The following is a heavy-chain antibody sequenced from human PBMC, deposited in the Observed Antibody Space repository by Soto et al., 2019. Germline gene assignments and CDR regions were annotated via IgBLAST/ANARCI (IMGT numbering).Heavy chain of an antibody. D-gene: IGHD5-12*01. CDR3: ARDRVATMGIDY. V-gene: IGHV4-31*03. CDR2: IFYSGST. Sequence: PSETLSLTCTVSGGSINSGGYCWNWIRQHPGKGLEWIGYIFYSGSTYYNPSLKSRLTISMDTSKNQLSLKLSSVTAADTAVYYCARDRVATMGIDYWGQGTLVTVSS. CDR1: GGSINSGGYC. J-gene: IGHJ4*02.